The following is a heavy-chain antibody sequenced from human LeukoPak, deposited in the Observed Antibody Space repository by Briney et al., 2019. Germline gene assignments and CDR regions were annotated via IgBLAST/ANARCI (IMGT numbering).Heavy chain of an antibody. J-gene: IGHJ5*02. Sequence: GSLRLSCAASGFTFSIYWMSWVRQAPGKGLEWVAFIRYDGSNKYYADSVKGRFTISRDNSKNTLYLQMNSLRVEDTAIYYCARDSSGWYHWFDPWGQGTLVTVSS. D-gene: IGHD6-19*01. CDR3: ARDSSGWYHWFDP. CDR2: IRYDGSNK. CDR1: GFTFSIYW. V-gene: IGHV3-30*02.